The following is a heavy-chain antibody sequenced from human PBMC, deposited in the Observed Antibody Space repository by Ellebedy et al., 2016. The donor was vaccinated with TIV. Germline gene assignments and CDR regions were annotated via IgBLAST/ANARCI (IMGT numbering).Heavy chain of an antibody. CDR1: GFTFSYYW. CDR3: VRDFGRNTAYHYYFYGMDV. V-gene: IGHV3-7*01. J-gene: IGHJ6*02. D-gene: IGHD2-2*01. CDR2: IIHNATEK. Sequence: PGGSLRLSCEASGFTFSYYWMSWVRQAPGKGLEWVAYIIHNATEKYYVDSVKGRFTISRDNAKSSLYLQMNSLRGEDTAVYYCVRDFGRNTAYHYYFYGMDVWGQGTTVTVSS.